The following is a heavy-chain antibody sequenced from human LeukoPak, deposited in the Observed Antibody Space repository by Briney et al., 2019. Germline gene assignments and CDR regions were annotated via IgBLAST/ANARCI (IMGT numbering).Heavy chain of an antibody. Sequence: PGGSLRLSCAASGFTFSSYVMGWVRQAPGKGLEWVSAISGSGGSTYYADSVTGRFTISRDNSKNTLYLQMNSLRAEDTAVYYCAKSTAYATSGRFDYWGQGTLVTVSS. J-gene: IGHJ4*02. V-gene: IGHV3-23*01. D-gene: IGHD3-22*01. CDR2: ISGSGGST. CDR3: AKSTAYATSGRFDY. CDR1: GFTFSSYV.